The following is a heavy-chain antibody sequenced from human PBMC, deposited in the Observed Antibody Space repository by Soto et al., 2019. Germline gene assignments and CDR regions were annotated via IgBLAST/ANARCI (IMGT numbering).Heavy chain of an antibody. V-gene: IGHV4-31*03. CDR3: ARDIYSSSPVVYYGMDV. J-gene: IGHJ6*02. CDR2: IYYSGST. CDR1: GGSISSGGYY. D-gene: IGHD6-6*01. Sequence: SETLSLTCTVSGGSISSGGYYWSWIRQHPGKGLEWIGYIYYSGSTYYNPSLKSRVTISVDTSKNQFSLKLSSVTAADTAVYYCARDIYSSSPVVYYGMDVWGQGTTVTVSS.